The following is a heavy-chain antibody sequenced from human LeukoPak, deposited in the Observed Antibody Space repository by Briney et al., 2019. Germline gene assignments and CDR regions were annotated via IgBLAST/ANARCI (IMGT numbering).Heavy chain of an antibody. CDR3: ARGSPTAGWLQLRIYYFDY. V-gene: IGHV1-2*02. D-gene: IGHD5-24*01. Sequence: ASVKVSCKASGYTFTGYYMHWVRQAPGQGLEWMGWINPNSGGTNYAQKFQGRVTMTRDTSISTAYMELSRLRSDDTAVYYCARGSPTAGWLQLRIYYFDYWGQGTLVTVSS. CDR2: INPNSGGT. J-gene: IGHJ4*02. CDR1: GYTFTGYY.